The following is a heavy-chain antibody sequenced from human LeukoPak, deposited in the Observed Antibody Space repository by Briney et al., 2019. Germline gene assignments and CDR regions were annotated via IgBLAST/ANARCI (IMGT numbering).Heavy chain of an antibody. CDR1: GYTFTSYG. J-gene: IGHJ5*02. Sequence: ASVKVSCKASGYTFTSYGISWVRQAPGQGLEWMGWISAYNGNTNYVQKFQDRVTMTTDTSTSTGYMELRSLRSDDTAVYYCARVGPDILTGSYNWFDPWGQGTLVTVSS. CDR3: ARVGPDILTGSYNWFDP. D-gene: IGHD3-9*01. V-gene: IGHV1-18*01. CDR2: ISAYNGNT.